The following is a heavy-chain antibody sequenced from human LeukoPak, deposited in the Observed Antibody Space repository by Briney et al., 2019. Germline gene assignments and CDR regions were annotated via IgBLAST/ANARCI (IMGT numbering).Heavy chain of an antibody. Sequence: GGSLRLSCAASGFTFSSYSMNWVRQAPGKGLEWVSYISSSSSTIYYADSVKGRFTISRDNAKNSLYLQMNSLRAEDTAVYYCASHFLYAFWSGYYNSDDYWGQGTLVTVSS. D-gene: IGHD3-3*01. CDR1: GFTFSSYS. J-gene: IGHJ4*02. V-gene: IGHV3-48*01. CDR3: ASHFLYAFWSGYYNSDDY. CDR2: ISSSSSTI.